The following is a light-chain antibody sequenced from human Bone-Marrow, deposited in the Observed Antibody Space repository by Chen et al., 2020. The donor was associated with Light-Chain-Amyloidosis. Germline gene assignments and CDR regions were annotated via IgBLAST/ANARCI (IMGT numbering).Light chain of an antibody. CDR1: RSLMGSDGNAL. V-gene: IGKV2-30*01. J-gene: IGKJ2*01. Sequence: DVVLTQSPLSLPVTLGQPASISCRSPRSLMGSDGNALLSWFQQRPGQSPRRLIDKVSNRDSVVPERFSGSGSGTDFTLRIRRVEAEDVGVYYCMQYTHWPYTFGQGTKLEIK. CDR3: MQYTHWPYT. CDR2: KVS.